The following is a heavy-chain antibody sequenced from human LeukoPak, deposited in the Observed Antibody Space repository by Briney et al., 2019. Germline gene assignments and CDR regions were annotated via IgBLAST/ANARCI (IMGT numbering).Heavy chain of an antibody. CDR3: ARELGYCSSTSCYPYYYYYMDV. Sequence: SETLSLTCTVSGGSISSYYWRWIRQPAGKGLEWIGRIYTSGSTNYNPSLKSRVTISVDTSKNQFSLKLSSVTAADTAVYYCARELGYCSSTSCYPYYYYYMDVWDKGTTVTVSS. J-gene: IGHJ6*03. CDR1: GGSISSYY. D-gene: IGHD2-2*01. V-gene: IGHV4-4*07. CDR2: IYTSGST.